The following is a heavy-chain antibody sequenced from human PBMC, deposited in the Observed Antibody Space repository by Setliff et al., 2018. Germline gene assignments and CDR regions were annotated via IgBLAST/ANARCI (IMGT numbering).Heavy chain of an antibody. CDR3: ARGQPRWFDP. Sequence: SETLSLTCTVSGGSMNSGPHYYWSWIRQHPGKGLEWIGYIHYSGTTYYNPSLKSPVTISVDTSKSQFSLSLYSVTVADTAVYYCARGQPRWFDPWGPGTLVTAPQ. J-gene: IGHJ5*02. CDR1: GGSMNSGPHYY. V-gene: IGHV4-31*01. CDR2: IHYSGTT.